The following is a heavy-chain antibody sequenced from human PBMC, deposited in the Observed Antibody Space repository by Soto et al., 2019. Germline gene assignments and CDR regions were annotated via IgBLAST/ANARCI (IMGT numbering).Heavy chain of an antibody. V-gene: IGHV1-69*13. CDR2: IIPIFGTA. J-gene: IGHJ6*02. D-gene: IGHD6-13*01. CDR1: GGTFSSYA. Sequence: GASVKVSCKASGGTFSSYAISWVRQAPGQGLEWMGGIIPIFGTANYAQKFQGRVTITADESTSTAYMELSSLRSEDTAVYYCAGTLLEWIAAAGYYYYGMDVWGQGTTVTVS. CDR3: AGTLLEWIAAAGYYYYGMDV.